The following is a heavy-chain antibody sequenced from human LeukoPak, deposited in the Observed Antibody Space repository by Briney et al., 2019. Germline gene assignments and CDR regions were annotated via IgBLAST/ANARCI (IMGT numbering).Heavy chain of an antibody. D-gene: IGHD3-22*01. CDR2: FDPENGET. J-gene: IGHJ4*02. CDR1: GYTLTELS. V-gene: IGHV1-24*01. Sequence: GASVKVSCKVSGYTLTELSMHWVRQAPGKGLVWMGGFDPENGETIYAQKFQGRVTMTEDTSTDTAYMELSSLRSEDTAVYYCATIDGHYDSSGYWGQGTLVTVSS. CDR3: ATIDGHYDSSGY.